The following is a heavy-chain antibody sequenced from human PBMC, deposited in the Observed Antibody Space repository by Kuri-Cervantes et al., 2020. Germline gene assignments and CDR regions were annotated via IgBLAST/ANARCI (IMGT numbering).Heavy chain of an antibody. CDR2: VYYTGDT. CDR1: GGSIGSYY. CDR3: ARVTLSIDYGDLDASDI. Sequence: SETLSLTSTVSGGSIGSYYWSWIRQPPGKGLEWIGFVYYTGDTNYNPSLKSRVTISVDTSKNQFSLKLSSVTAADTAVYYCARVTLSIDYGDLDASDIWGQGTMVTVSS. J-gene: IGHJ3*02. D-gene: IGHD4-17*01. V-gene: IGHV4-59*01.